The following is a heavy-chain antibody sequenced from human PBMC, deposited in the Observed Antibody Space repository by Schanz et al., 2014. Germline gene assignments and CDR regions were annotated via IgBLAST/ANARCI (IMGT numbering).Heavy chain of an antibody. D-gene: IGHD6-13*01. CDR3: VSQTGSPNY. Sequence: VQLVDSGGGLVKPGGSLRLSCTASGFTFSSYALHWVRQAPGKGLEWVANIKHDGSVKDYVDSVEGRFTISRDNAKRSLFLQMNSLRVEDTAVYFCVSQTGSPNYWGQGTLVTVSS. J-gene: IGHJ4*02. CDR2: IKHDGSVK. V-gene: IGHV3-7*01. CDR1: GFTFSSYA.